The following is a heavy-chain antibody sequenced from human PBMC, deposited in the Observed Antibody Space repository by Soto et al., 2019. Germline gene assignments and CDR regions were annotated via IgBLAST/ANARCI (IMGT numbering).Heavy chain of an antibody. Sequence: SGPTLVNPTQTLTLTCTFSGFSLSTSGVGVGWISQPPGKALEWLALIYWNDDKRYSPSLKSRLTITKDTSKNQVVLTMTNMDPVDTATYYCAHGGGGFAVLRFLEWSTTTFDYWGQGTLVTVSS. D-gene: IGHD3-3*01. CDR1: GFSLSTSGVG. CDR2: IYWNDDK. V-gene: IGHV2-5*01. J-gene: IGHJ4*02. CDR3: AHGGGGFAVLRFLEWSTTTFDY.